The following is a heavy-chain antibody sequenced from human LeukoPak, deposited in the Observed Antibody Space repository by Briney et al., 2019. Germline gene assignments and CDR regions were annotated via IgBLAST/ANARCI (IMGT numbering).Heavy chain of an antibody. CDR3: AGGYSYGRYWYFDL. D-gene: IGHD5-18*01. Sequence: SETLSLTCTVSGGSISSYYWSWIRQPAGKGLEWIGRIYTSGSTNYNPSLKSRVTMSVDTSKNQFSLKLSSVTAADTAVYYCAGGYSYGRYWYFDLWGRGILVTVSS. J-gene: IGHJ2*01. CDR2: IYTSGST. V-gene: IGHV4-4*07. CDR1: GGSISSYY.